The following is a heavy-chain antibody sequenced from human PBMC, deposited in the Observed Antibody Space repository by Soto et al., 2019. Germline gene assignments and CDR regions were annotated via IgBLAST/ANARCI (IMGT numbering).Heavy chain of an antibody. V-gene: IGHV1-69*01. CDR3: ATATISPVSAPLYHYGMDV. D-gene: IGHD3-10*01. Sequence: QVQLVQSGAEVKKPGSSVKVSCPASGGTFNNFAFTWVRQAPGQGLEWLGGIMPVFHTTNIAQTFQDRITVTTDDFTTPVYMEMTSLRYDDTAVYYCATATISPVSAPLYHYGMDVWGQGTTVTVPS. J-gene: IGHJ6*02. CDR1: GGTFNNFA. CDR2: IMPVFHTT.